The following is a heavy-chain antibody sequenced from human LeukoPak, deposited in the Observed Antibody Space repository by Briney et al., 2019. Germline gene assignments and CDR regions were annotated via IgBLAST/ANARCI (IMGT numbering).Heavy chain of an antibody. Sequence: PGGSLRLSCGGSGFTFSSYAMSWVRQAPGKGLEWVSAISGSGTDTFYANSVKGRFTIFRDNSKNTLYLQMNSLRAEDTAVYYCAKVWQPGNLFYYFDYWGQGTLVTVSS. CDR1: GFTFSSYA. J-gene: IGHJ4*02. CDR3: AKVWQPGNLFYYFDY. V-gene: IGHV3-23*01. D-gene: IGHD1-14*01. CDR2: ISGSGTDT.